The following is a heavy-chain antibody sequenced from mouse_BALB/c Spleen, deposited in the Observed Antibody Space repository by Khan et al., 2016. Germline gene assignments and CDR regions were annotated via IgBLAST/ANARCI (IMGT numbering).Heavy chain of an antibody. Sequence: VQLQQSGAELVKPGASVKLSCTASGFNIKDTYMHWVKQRPEQGLEWIGRIDPANGNTKYDPKFQGKATITADTSSNTAYLQLSSLTSEDTAVYYCAYYGSSDYFDYWGQGTTLTVSS. CDR1: GFNIKDTY. D-gene: IGHD1-1*01. J-gene: IGHJ2*01. CDR3: AYYGSSDYFDY. CDR2: IDPANGNT. V-gene: IGHV14-3*02.